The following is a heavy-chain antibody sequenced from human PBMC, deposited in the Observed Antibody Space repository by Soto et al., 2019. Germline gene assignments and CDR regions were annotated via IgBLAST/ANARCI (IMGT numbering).Heavy chain of an antibody. CDR2: MNTNSSNT. CDR1: GYTFPSYE. Sequence: ASVKVSCKASGYTFPSYEVNWVRQATGQRLEWMGWMNTNSSNTAYAQKYQGRVTMTRNTSISTDYMELSSLRSEDTAVYYCARERNWFDPWGQGTLVTVSS. CDR3: ARERNWFDP. J-gene: IGHJ5*02. D-gene: IGHD1-26*01. V-gene: IGHV1-8*01.